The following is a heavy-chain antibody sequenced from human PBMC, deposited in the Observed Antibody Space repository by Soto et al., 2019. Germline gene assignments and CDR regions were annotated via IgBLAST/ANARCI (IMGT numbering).Heavy chain of an antibody. D-gene: IGHD5-18*01. Sequence: SVKVSCKASGGTFSSYAISWVRQAPGQGLEWMGGIIPIFGTANYAQKFQDRVTITADESTSTAYMELSSLRSEDTAVYYCARARYSYGYSYYYGMDVWGQGTTVTVSS. CDR3: ARARYSYGYSYYYGMDV. CDR1: GGTFSSYA. J-gene: IGHJ6*02. CDR2: IIPIFGTA. V-gene: IGHV1-69*13.